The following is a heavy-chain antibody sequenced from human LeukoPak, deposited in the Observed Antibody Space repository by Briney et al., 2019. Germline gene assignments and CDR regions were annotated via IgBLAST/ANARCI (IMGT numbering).Heavy chain of an antibody. V-gene: IGHV1-2*02. CDR2: IDPNSGDT. J-gene: IGHJ3*02. D-gene: IGHD5-18*01. Sequence: ASVKVSCKASGYTFTTHYMHWVRQAPGQGLEWMGWIDPNSGDTNYAQKFQGRVTMTRETSISTAYMELSRLRSDDTAVYYCARDFVDTDMGYVGFGSAFDIWGQGTIVTVSS. CDR3: ARDFVDTDMGYVGFGSAFDI. CDR1: GYTFTTHY.